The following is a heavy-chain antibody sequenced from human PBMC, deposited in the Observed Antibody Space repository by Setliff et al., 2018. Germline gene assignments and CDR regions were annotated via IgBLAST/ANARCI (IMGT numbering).Heavy chain of an antibody. CDR1: GDSISSGTFY. J-gene: IGHJ4*02. Sequence: SETLSLTCTVSGDSISSGTFYWTWLRQPAGKGLEWIGHIYSSGNINYNPSLVSRVTISIDTSKSQFSLRLSSVTAADTAVYYCARQRRIWNDLDYFDYWGQGTLVTVSS. CDR2: IYSSGNI. V-gene: IGHV4-61*09. CDR3: ARQRRIWNDLDYFDY. D-gene: IGHD1-1*01.